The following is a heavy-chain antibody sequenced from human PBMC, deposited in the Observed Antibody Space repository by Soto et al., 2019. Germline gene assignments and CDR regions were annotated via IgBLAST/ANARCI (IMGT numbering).Heavy chain of an antibody. CDR1: GYTFTSYG. V-gene: IGHV1-18*01. Sequence: QVQLVQSGAEVKKPGASVKVSCKASGYTFTSYGISWVRQAPGQGLEWMGWISAYTGNTKYAQKLQGRVTRTTDTSTSTAYMDLRSLRSDETAVYYCARDLAVGLVDYWGQGSLVNVSS. J-gene: IGHJ4*02. D-gene: IGHD6-19*01. CDR2: ISAYTGNT. CDR3: ARDLAVGLVDY.